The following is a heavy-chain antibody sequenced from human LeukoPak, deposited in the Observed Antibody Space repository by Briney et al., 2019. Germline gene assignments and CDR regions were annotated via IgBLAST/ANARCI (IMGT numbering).Heavy chain of an antibody. V-gene: IGHV1-2*02. CDR3: ARDGGRYSSGWLGHDY. CDR2: INPNSGGT. CDR1: GYTFTSYD. J-gene: IGHJ4*02. Sequence: GASVKVSCKASGYTFTSYDINWVRQATGRGLEWMGWINPNSGGTNYAQKFQGRVTMTRDTSISTAYMELSRLRSDDTAVYYCARDGGRYSSGWLGHDYWGQGTLVTVSS. D-gene: IGHD6-19*01.